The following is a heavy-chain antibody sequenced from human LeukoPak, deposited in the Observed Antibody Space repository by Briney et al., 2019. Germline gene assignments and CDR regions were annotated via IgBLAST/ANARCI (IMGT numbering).Heavy chain of an antibody. CDR1: GGSISSYY. V-gene: IGHV4-4*07. CDR2: IYSSGST. J-gene: IGHJ4*02. Sequence: SETLSLTCTVSGGSISSYYWSWIRQPAGKGLEWIGRIYSSGSTNYNPSLKSRVTMSLDTSKNLFSLKLSSVTAADTAVYYCAREEYVLLWFGELSPRSYFDYWGQGTLVTVSS. CDR3: AREEYVLLWFGELSPRSYFDY. D-gene: IGHD3-10*01.